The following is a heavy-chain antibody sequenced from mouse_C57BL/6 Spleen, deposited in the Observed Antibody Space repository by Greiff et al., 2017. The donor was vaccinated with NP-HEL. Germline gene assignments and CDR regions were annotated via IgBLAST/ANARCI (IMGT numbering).Heavy chain of an antibody. CDR1: GYTFTSYW. D-gene: IGHD1-1*01. V-gene: IGHV1-50*01. Sequence: QVQLQQPGAELVKPGASVKLSCKASGYTFTSYWMQWVKQRPGQGLEWIGEIDPSDSYTTSNQKFKGKATLTVDTSSSTAYMQLSSLTSEDSAVYYCARDITTVDAMDYWGQGTSVTVSS. CDR3: ARDITTVDAMDY. CDR2: IDPSDSYT. J-gene: IGHJ4*01.